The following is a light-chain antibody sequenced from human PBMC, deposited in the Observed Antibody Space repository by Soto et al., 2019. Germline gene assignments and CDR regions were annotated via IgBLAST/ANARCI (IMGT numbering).Light chain of an antibody. Sequence: DIQLTQSPSFLSASVGDRVTITCRATQGISSYLAWYQQKPGKAPKLLIYAASTLQSGVPSRFSGSGSGAEFTLTITSLQPEDIAPYYCQQLNSYPLTVGQGKRLEIQ. CDR2: AAS. J-gene: IGKJ5*01. CDR3: QQLNSYPLT. CDR1: QGISSY. V-gene: IGKV1-9*01.